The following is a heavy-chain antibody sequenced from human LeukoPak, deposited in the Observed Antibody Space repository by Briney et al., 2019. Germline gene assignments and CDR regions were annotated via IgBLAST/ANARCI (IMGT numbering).Heavy chain of an antibody. Sequence: SVKFSCKASGGTFSSNAISCVRQAPGQGLEWMGRIIPIFGIANYAQKFQGRVAITADKSTSTAYMELSSLRSEDTAVYYCARAVYDSSGYYLWAWGQGTLVTVTS. CDR1: GGTFSSNA. CDR3: ARAVYDSSGYYLWA. D-gene: IGHD3-22*01. J-gene: IGHJ5*02. V-gene: IGHV1-69*04. CDR2: IIPIFGIA.